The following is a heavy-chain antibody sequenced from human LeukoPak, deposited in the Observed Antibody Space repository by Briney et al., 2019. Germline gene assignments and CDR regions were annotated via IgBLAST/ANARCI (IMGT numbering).Heavy chain of an antibody. V-gene: IGHV3-7*04. CDR3: ARAVSSGYYNLYFDY. D-gene: IGHD3-22*01. CDR1: GFTFNSYW. Sequence: GGSLRLSCAASGFTFNSYWMNWVRQAPGKGLEWVANIKKDGSEEFYVDSVKGQFTISRDNAKNSLYLQMNSLRAEDTAVYYCARAVSSGYYNLYFDYWGQGTLVTVSS. J-gene: IGHJ4*02. CDR2: IKKDGSEE.